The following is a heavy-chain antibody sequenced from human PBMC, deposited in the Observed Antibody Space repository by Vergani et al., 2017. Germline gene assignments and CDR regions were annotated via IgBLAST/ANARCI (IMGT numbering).Heavy chain of an antibody. CDR2: ISYDGSNK. CDR3: AREPYYGSGMGWSWFDP. Sequence: QVQLVESGGGVVQPGRSLRLSCAASGFTFSSYAMHWVRQAPGKGLEWVAVISYDGSNKYYADSVKGRFTISRDNSKNTLYLRMNSLRAAETGVYYCAREPYYGSGMGWSWFDPWGQGTLVTVSS. J-gene: IGHJ5*02. CDR1: GFTFSSYA. V-gene: IGHV3-30-3*01. D-gene: IGHD3-10*01.